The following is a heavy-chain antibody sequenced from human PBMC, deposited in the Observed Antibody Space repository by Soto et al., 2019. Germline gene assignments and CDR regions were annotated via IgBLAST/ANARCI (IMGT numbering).Heavy chain of an antibody. Sequence: QLQLQESGSGLVKPSQTLSLTCAVSGGSISSGGYSWSWIRQPPGKGLEWIGYIYHSGSTYYNPSLRRRVXXXVXXSKNQCSLKLSSVTAADTAVYYCARGVTTVTTIDYWGQGTLVTVSS. CDR3: ARGVTTVTTIDY. CDR2: IYHSGST. CDR1: GGSISSGGYS. V-gene: IGHV4-30-2*01. D-gene: IGHD4-17*01. J-gene: IGHJ4*02.